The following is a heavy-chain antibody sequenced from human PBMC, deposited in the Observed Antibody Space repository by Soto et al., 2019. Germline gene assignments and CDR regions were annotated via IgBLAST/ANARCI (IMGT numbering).Heavy chain of an antibody. J-gene: IGHJ6*02. CDR1: GFPFSSFG. Sequence: PGGSLRLSCLVSGFPFSSFGMHWVRQAPGKGLEWVSSISNDGSNQHYADSVKGRFTISRDNSKNTVYLQLNSLRGEDTAVYYCSRSRPTGRRDYYYYGMDVWGQGTPVTVSS. V-gene: IGHV3-30*03. D-gene: IGHD1-1*01. CDR3: SRSRPTGRRDYYYYGMDV. CDR2: ISNDGSNQ.